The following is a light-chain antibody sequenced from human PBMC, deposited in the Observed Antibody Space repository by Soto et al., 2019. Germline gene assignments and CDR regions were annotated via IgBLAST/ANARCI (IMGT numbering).Light chain of an antibody. J-gene: IGKJ1*01. CDR1: QSVSSSY. V-gene: IGKV3-20*01. CDR3: QQYGSSRET. Sequence: EIVLTQSPGTLSLSPGERATLSCRASQSVSSSYLAWYQQKPGQAPRLLIYGASSRATVFPDRFSGSGSGTDFTLTISRLETEDLAVYYCQQYGSSRETFGQGTKEQIK. CDR2: GAS.